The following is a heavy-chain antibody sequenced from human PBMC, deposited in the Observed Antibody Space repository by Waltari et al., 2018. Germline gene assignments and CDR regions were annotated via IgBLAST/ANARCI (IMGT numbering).Heavy chain of an antibody. CDR2: IYTSGST. J-gene: IGHJ4*02. CDR1: GGSISSYY. Sequence: QVQLQESGPGLVKPSETLSLTCTVSGGSISSYYWSWIRQPAGKGLEWIGCIYTSGSTNYNPSLKSRVTMSVDTSKNQFSLKLSSVTAADTAVYYCAREVAWRMLAYFDYWGQGTLVTVSS. D-gene: IGHD3-3*01. CDR3: AREVAWRMLAYFDY. V-gene: IGHV4-4*07.